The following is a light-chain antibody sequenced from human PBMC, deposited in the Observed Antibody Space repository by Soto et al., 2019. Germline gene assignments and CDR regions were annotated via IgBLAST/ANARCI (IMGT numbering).Light chain of an antibody. CDR3: QKYNSALT. Sequence: DIQMTQSPSSLSASVGDRVTITCRASQGISNYLAWYQQKPGKVPKLLIYAASTLQSGVPSRFSGSVSGTDFTLTISSLQPEDVATYYCQKYNSALTFGQGTRREIK. J-gene: IGKJ5*01. V-gene: IGKV1-27*01. CDR1: QGISNY. CDR2: AAS.